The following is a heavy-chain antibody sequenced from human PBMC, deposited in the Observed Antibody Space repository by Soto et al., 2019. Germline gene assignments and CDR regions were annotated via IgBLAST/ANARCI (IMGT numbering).Heavy chain of an antibody. V-gene: IGHV4-39*01. Sequence: SETLSLTCTVSGGSISSSSYYWGWIRQPPGKGLEWIGSIYYSGSTYYNPSLKSRVTISVDTSKNQFSLKLSSVTAADTAVYYCAGSTISMPGNRVAVFSPRPDVYYFDYWGQGTLVTVSS. D-gene: IGHD2-15*01. CDR3: AGSTISMPGNRVAVFSPRPDVYYFDY. J-gene: IGHJ4*02. CDR1: GGSISSSSYY. CDR2: IYYSGST.